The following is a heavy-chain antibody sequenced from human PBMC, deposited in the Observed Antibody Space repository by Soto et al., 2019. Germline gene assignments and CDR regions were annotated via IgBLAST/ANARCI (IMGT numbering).Heavy chain of an antibody. CDR1: GYTFTSYD. CDR2: MNPNSGNT. D-gene: IGHD6-13*01. Sequence: ASVKVSCKASGYTFTSYDINWVRQATGQGLEWMGWMNPNSGNTGYAQKFQGRVTMTRNTSISTAYMELSSLRSEDTAVYYCAVPYSSSWYYYYYGRDVWGQATTVTVSS. J-gene: IGHJ6*02. V-gene: IGHV1-8*01. CDR3: AVPYSSSWYYYYYGRDV.